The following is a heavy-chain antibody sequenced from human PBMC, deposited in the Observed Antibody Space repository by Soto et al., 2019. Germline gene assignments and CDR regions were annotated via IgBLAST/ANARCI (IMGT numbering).Heavy chain of an antibody. J-gene: IGHJ4*02. CDR2: SHQSGST. Sequence: PSETLSLTYAVSGVSISSHDWWTWVRQPPGKGLEWIGESHQSGSTNYNSSLESRVTIEVDTSKNQFSLKLRSVTVADTAVYYCATRDNSRFYWGQGTLVTVSS. CDR3: ATRDNSRFY. D-gene: IGHD6-13*01. V-gene: IGHV4-4*02. CDR1: GVSISSHDW.